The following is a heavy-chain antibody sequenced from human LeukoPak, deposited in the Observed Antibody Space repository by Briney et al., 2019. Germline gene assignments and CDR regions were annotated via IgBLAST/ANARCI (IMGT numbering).Heavy chain of an antibody. CDR3: ARDLKRGYSSGRYSWGTGSSNDY. D-gene: IGHD6-19*01. CDR2: ISSYNGNT. V-gene: IGHV1-18*01. J-gene: IGHJ4*02. CDR1: GYTSTSYA. Sequence: ASVKVSCKASGYTSTSYAITWVRQAPGQGLEWMGWISSYNGNTNYAQKLQGRVTMTTETSTSTAYMELRSLRSDDTAVYYCARDLKRGYSSGRYSWGTGSSNDYWGQGTLVTVSS.